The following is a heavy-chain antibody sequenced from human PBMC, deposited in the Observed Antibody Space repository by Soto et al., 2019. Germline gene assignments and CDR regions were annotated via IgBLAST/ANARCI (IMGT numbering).Heavy chain of an antibody. V-gene: IGHV1-69*13. CDR1: GGTFSSYA. J-gene: IGHJ4*02. CDR3: ARDFSLGSPD. CDR2: IIPIFGTA. D-gene: IGHD5-12*01. Sequence: PVKVSCKASGGTFSSYAISWVRQAPGQGLEWMGGIIPIFGTANYAQKFQGRVTITADESTSTAYMELSSLRSEDTAVYYCARDFSLGSPDWGQGTLVTVSS.